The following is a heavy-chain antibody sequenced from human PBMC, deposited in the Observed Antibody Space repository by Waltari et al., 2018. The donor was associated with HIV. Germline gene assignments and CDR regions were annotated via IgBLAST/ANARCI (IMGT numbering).Heavy chain of an antibody. J-gene: IGHJ6*02. Sequence: QVQLVQSGAEVKKPGSSVKVSCKASGRTFSSYAIRWVRQAPGQGGEWMGGIIPIFGTANYAQKFQGRVTITADESTSTAYMELSSLRSEDTAVYYCARGEIAARPSYHKDYYYGMDVWGQGTTVTVSS. D-gene: IGHD6-6*01. V-gene: IGHV1-69*12. CDR3: ARGEIAARPSYHKDYYYGMDV. CDR2: IIPIFGTA. CDR1: GRTFSSYA.